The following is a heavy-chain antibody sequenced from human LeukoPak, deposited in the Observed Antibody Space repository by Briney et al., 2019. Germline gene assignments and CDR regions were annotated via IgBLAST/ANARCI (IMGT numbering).Heavy chain of an antibody. J-gene: IGHJ6*02. V-gene: IGHV3-48*03. D-gene: IGHD1-1*01. Sequence: PGGSLRLSCAASGFTFSSYEMNWVRQAPGKGLEWVSYISTSATGTRYADSVKGRFTISRDNAKNSLYLQMNSLRAEDTAVYYCAREGPQLYYYYYYGMDVWGQGTTVTVSS. CDR1: GFTFSSYE. CDR2: ISTSATGT. CDR3: AREGPQLYYYYYYGMDV.